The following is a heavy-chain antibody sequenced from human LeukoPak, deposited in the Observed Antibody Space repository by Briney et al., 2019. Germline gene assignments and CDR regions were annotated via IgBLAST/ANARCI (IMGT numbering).Heavy chain of an antibody. D-gene: IGHD5-12*01. J-gene: IGHJ6*03. CDR2: IYTSGST. V-gene: IGHV4-4*07. Sequence: SETLSLTCTVSGGSISSYYWSWIRQPAGKGLGWIGRIYTSGSTNYNPSLKSGVTMSVDTSKNQFSLKLSSVTAADTAVYYCARAFGYELYYYYMDVWGKGTTVTVSS. CDR1: GGSISSYY. CDR3: ARAFGYELYYYYMDV.